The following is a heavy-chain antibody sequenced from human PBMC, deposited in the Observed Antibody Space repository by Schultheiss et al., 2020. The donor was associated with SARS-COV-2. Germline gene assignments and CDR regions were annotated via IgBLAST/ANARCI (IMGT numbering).Heavy chain of an antibody. D-gene: IGHD3-3*01. V-gene: IGHV4-4*07. CDR2: IYTSGST. Sequence: SETLSLTCTVSGGSISSYYWSWIRQPAGKGLEWIGRIYTSGSTNYNPSLKSRVTMSVDTSKNQFSLTLSSVTAADTAVYYCARDLSEYYDFWSGYPYYYYMDVWGKGTTVTVSS. CDR1: GGSISSYY. CDR3: ARDLSEYYDFWSGYPYYYYMDV. J-gene: IGHJ6*03.